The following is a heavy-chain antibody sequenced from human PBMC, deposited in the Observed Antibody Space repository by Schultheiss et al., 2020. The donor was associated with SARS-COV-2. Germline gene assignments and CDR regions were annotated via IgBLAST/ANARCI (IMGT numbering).Heavy chain of an antibody. V-gene: IGHV4-31*03. D-gene: IGHD6-13*01. Sequence: SQTLSLTCTVSGGSISSGGYYWNWIRQHPGKGLEWIGYIYHSGSTYYNPSLKSRVTISVDTSKNQFSLKLSSVTAADTAVYYCARSYSSSWYDAFDIWGQGTMVTVAS. CDR1: GGSISSGGYY. CDR2: IYHSGST. CDR3: ARSYSSSWYDAFDI. J-gene: IGHJ3*02.